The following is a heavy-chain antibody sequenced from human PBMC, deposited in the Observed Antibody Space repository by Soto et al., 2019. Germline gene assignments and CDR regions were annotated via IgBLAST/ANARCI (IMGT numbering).Heavy chain of an antibody. V-gene: IGHV3-23*01. CDR1: GFTFSINA. D-gene: IGHD3-10*01. CDR2: SRGSAGST. Sequence: EVQLLESGGGLVQPGGSLRLSCAASGFTFSINAMSWVRQAPGKGLEWVSASRGSAGSTYYADSVKGRFTISRDNSKNMLYLQMNSLRAEDTALYYCAKSLRVVMIHFDYWGQGTLVTVSS. J-gene: IGHJ4*02. CDR3: AKSLRVVMIHFDY.